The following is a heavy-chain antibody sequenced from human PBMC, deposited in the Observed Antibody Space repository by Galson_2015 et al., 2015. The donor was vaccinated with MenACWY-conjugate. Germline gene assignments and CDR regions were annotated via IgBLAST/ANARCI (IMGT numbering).Heavy chain of an antibody. CDR3: ARNYYDSSGPSSY. J-gene: IGHJ4*02. CDR1: GFSFSSYS. CDR2: ISGGSRTI. V-gene: IGHV3-48*04. Sequence: SLRLSCAASGFSFSSYSMSWVRQAPGKGLERVSYISGGSRTINYADSVKGRFTISRDNAKNSLYLQMNSLRAEDTAVYYCARNYYDSSGPSSYWGQGTLVTVSS. D-gene: IGHD3-22*01.